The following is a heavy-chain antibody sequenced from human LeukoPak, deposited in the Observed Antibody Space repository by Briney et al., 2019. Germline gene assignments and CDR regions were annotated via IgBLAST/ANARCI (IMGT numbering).Heavy chain of an antibody. Sequence: GGSLRLSCAASGFTFSSYWMHWVRQAPGKGLVWVSRINSDGSSTSYADSVKGRFTISRDNAKNTLYLQMNSLRAEDTAVYYCARVAKDGYNYSFDYWGQGTLVTVPS. D-gene: IGHD5-24*01. CDR3: ARVAKDGYNYSFDY. CDR1: GFTFSSYW. CDR2: INSDGSST. J-gene: IGHJ4*02. V-gene: IGHV3-74*01.